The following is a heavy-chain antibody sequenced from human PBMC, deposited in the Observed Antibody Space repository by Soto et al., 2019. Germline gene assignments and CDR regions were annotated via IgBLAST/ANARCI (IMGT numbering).Heavy chain of an antibody. D-gene: IGHD3-10*02. J-gene: IGHJ5*02. CDR3: ARTLFGWGIWFDP. CDR2: IYYSGST. V-gene: IGHV4-59*01. CDR1: GGSISSYY. Sequence: QVQLQESGPGLVKPSETLSLTCTVSGGSISSYYWSWIRQPPGKGLEWIGYIYYSGSTNYNPSLMSRVARSVDTPKNQFALKLSSVSAADTAVYYCARTLFGWGIWFDPWGQGTLVTVSS.